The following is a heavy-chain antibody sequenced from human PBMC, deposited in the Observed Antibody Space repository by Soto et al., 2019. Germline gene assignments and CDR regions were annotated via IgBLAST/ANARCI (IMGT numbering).Heavy chain of an antibody. CDR3: ARAMVRGKNYYGMDV. J-gene: IGHJ6*02. CDR2: IYPGDSDT. CDR1: GYSFTIYW. V-gene: IGHV5-51*01. D-gene: IGHD3-10*01. Sequence: GEALKISCKVSGYSFTIYWFVWVRDMPGKGLECMGIIYPGDSDTRYSPSFQGQVTISADKSISTAYLQWSSLKASDTAMYYCARAMVRGKNYYGMDVWGQGTTVTVSS.